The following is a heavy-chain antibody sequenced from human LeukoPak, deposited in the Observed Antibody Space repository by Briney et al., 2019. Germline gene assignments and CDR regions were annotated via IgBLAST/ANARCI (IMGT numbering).Heavy chain of an antibody. V-gene: IGHV5-51*01. D-gene: IGHD3-22*01. CDR2: IYPGDADT. CDR3: ARRNYYDSSGYYWNYFDY. Sequence: GESLKISCKGSGYSCTSYWSGWLGQMPGKGLEWMGIIYPGDADTRYSPSFQGQVTISADKTISTAYLQWSSLKASDTAMYYCARRNYYDSSGYYWNYFDYWGQGTLVTVSS. J-gene: IGHJ4*02. CDR1: GYSCTSYW.